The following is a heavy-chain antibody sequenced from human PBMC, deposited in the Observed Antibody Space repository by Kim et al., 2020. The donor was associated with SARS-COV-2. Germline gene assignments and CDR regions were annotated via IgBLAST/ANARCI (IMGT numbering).Heavy chain of an antibody. D-gene: IGHD4-4*01. CDR1: GGSVSSGSYY. CDR3: ARRSYDYSKRTNWFDP. CDR2: IYYSGST. V-gene: IGHV4-61*01. Sequence: SETLSLTCTVSGGSVSSGSYYWSWIRQPPGKGLEWIGYIYYSGSTNYNPSLKSRVTISVDTSKNQFSLKLSSVTAADTAVYYCARRSYDYSKRTNWFDPWGQGTLVTVSS. J-gene: IGHJ5*02.